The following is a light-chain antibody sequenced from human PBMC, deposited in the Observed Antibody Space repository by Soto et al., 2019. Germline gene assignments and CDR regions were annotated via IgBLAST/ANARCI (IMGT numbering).Light chain of an antibody. J-gene: IGKJ1*01. V-gene: IGKV1-6*01. CDR1: QGIRSA. Sequence: AIQVTQSPSSLSASVGDRVTITCRTSQGIRSALGWYQQKPGKVPKLLIYAASTLQTGVPSRFSGSGSGRDFTLTISRLEDEDFATCYCLLDYAYFWSFGQGTKVEIK. CDR2: AAS. CDR3: LLDYAYFWS.